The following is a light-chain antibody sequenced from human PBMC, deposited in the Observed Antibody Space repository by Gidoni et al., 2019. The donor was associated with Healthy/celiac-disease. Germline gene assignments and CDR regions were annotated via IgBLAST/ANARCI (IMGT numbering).Light chain of an antibody. CDR3: QQYGSSPRT. V-gene: IGKV3-20*01. CDR2: GAS. J-gene: IGKJ1*01. Sequence: VLTLSPGTLSLSPGERATLSCRASQSVSSSYLAWYQQKPGQAPRLLIDGASSRATGIPDRFSGSGSGTDFTLTISRLEPEDFAVYYCQQYGSSPRTFGQGTKVEIK. CDR1: QSVSSSY.